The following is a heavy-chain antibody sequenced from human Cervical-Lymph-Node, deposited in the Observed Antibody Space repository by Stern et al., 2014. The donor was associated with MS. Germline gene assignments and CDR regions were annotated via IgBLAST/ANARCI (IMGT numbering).Heavy chain of an antibody. Sequence: QVQLQESGSGQAKTSQTLSLTCAVSGGSISSGGSSWNWIRQPPGKGLEGIGFIYHSGSTYYNPSLKGRVFISVATSKKQFPLTLRSVTAADTAVYYCARGGVIYTQDRNGFDVWGQGTMVTVSS. CDR2: IYHSGST. D-gene: IGHD2-21*01. J-gene: IGHJ3*01. V-gene: IGHV4-30-2*01. CDR3: ARGGVIYTQDRNGFDV. CDR1: GGSISSGGSS.